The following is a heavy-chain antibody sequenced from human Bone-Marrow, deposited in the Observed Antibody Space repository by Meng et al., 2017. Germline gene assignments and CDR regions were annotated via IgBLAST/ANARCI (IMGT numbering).Heavy chain of an antibody. CDR3: AKDQGSGVFPYYYGMDV. V-gene: IGHV3-23*01. Sequence: GESLKISCAASGFSFSSYAMTWVRQAPGKGLEWVAVISGTGDNTDYADSVKGRFTISRDQSKNTLYLQMNSLRAEDTAVYYCAKDQGSGVFPYYYGMDVWGQGTTVTVSS. CDR2: ISGTGDNT. CDR1: GFSFSSYA. J-gene: IGHJ6*02. D-gene: IGHD2-15*01.